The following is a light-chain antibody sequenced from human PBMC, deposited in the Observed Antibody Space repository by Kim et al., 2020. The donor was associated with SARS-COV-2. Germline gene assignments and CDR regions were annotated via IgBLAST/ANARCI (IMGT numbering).Light chain of an antibody. Sequence: VALGKTVRITCQGDSLRSYYATWYQQKPGQAPIVVIYGKNNRPSGIPDRFSGSSSGDTASLSITGTQAGDEADYYCNSRGSNDNVLFGGGTQLTV. J-gene: IGLJ2*01. CDR3: NSRGSNDNVL. V-gene: IGLV3-19*01. CDR2: GKN. CDR1: SLRSYY.